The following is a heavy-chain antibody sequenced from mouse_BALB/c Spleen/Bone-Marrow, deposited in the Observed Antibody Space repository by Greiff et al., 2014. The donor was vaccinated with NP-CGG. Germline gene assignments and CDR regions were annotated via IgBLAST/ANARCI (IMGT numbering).Heavy chain of an antibody. Sequence: EVQVVESGGGLVQPGGSLKLSCAASGFDFSRYWMRWVRQAPGKGLEWIGEINPDSSTINYTPSLKDKFIISRDNAKNTLYLQMSKVRSEDTALYYCERLSYYGRFAYWGQGTLVTVS. CDR3: ERLSYYGRFAY. D-gene: IGHD1-1*01. CDR2: INPDSSTI. CDR1: GFDFSRYW. V-gene: IGHV4-1*02. J-gene: IGHJ3*01.